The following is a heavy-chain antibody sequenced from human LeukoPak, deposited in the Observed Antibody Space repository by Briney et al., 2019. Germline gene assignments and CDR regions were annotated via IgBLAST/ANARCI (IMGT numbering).Heavy chain of an antibody. CDR2: IKLDGTEK. Sequence: PGGSLRLSCAASGLTFSSYWMTWVRQAPGKGLEWVANIKLDGTEKYYVDPVKGRFTISRDNAKNSLDLQMNSLRVEDTAVYYCARDLGLSGYDLLDYWGQGTMVTVSS. V-gene: IGHV3-7*01. CDR1: GLTFSSYW. CDR3: ARDLGLSGYDLLDY. D-gene: IGHD5-12*01. J-gene: IGHJ4*02.